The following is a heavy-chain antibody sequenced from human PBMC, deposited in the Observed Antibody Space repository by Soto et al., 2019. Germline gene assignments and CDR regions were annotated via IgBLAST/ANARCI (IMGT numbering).Heavy chain of an antibody. V-gene: IGHV3-30*18. Sequence: QVQLVESGGGVVQPGRSLRLSCAASGFTFSSYGMHWVRQAPGKGLEWVAVISYDGSNKDYADSVKGRFTISRDNSQNTLYLQMNRLRAEDTAVYYCAKARSGWYHDYWGQGTLVTVSS. D-gene: IGHD6-19*01. CDR3: AKARSGWYHDY. CDR1: GFTFSSYG. CDR2: ISYDGSNK. J-gene: IGHJ4*02.